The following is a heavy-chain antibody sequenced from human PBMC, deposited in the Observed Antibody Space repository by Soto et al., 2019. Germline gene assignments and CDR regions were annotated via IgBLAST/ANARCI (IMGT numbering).Heavy chain of an antibody. D-gene: IGHD1-20*01. V-gene: IGHV3-23*01. CDR3: VKDRMAYNYVWDPFDL. CDR2: IGSVGGDT. CDR1: GFTFYSYA. Sequence: EVQLLESGGGLVQPGGSLRLSCAASGFTFYSYAMSWVRPAPGKGLEWVSTIGSVGGDTYYADSVKGRFTISRDDSKNTLLLQMSSLRAEDTAVYYCVKDRMAYNYVWDPFDLWGQGTMVTVSS. J-gene: IGHJ3*01.